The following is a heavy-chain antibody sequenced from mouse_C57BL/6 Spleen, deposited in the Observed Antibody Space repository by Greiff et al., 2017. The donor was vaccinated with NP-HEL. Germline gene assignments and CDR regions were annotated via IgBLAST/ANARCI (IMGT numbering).Heavy chain of an antibody. CDR1: GYTFTSYW. J-gene: IGHJ2*01. D-gene: IGHD1-1*01. V-gene: IGHV1-64*01. Sequence: VQLQQPGAELVKPGASVKLSCKASGYTFTSYWMHWVKQRPGQGLEWIGMIHPNSGSTNYNEKFKSKATLTVDKSSSTAYMQLSSLTSEDSAVYYCALDYGSSYEDDWGQGTTLTVSS. CDR2: IHPNSGST. CDR3: ALDYGSSYEDD.